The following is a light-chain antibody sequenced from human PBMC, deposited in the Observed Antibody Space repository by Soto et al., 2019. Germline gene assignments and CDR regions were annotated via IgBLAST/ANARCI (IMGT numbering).Light chain of an antibody. CDR3: QQYNNWPRT. Sequence: EIVMTQSPATLSVSPGERATLSCRASQSVSSDLAWYHQKPGQAPRLLNYGASTRATGITARFSGSGSGKEFTLTINLLQSEDFAVYYCQQYNNWPRTFGQGTKVDIK. V-gene: IGKV3-15*01. CDR2: GAS. J-gene: IGKJ1*01. CDR1: QSVSSD.